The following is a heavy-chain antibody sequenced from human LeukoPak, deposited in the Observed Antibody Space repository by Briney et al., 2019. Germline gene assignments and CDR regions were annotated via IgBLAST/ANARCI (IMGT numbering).Heavy chain of an antibody. D-gene: IGHD3-10*01. CDR1: GGSISNYY. J-gene: IGHJ4*02. CDR2: IYSSGNT. CDR3: ARGLYYYGSGSYYGYFDY. V-gene: IGHV4-4*07. Sequence: SETLSLTCTVSGGSISNYYWTWIRQPAGKGLEWIGRIYSSGNTNYNPSLKSRVTISVDTSKNQFSLKLSSVTAADTAVYYCARGLYYYGSGSYYGYFDYWGQGTLVTVSS.